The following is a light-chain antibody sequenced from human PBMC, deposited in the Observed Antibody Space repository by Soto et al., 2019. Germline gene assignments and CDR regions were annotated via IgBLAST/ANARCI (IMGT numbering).Light chain of an antibody. CDR2: GAS. J-gene: IGKJ1*01. V-gene: IGKV3-15*01. CDR1: QSVSTN. CDR3: QQYNDWPQT. Sequence: EIVMTQSPATLSVSPGEGATLSCRASQSVSTNLAWYQQKPGQGPRLLIYGASTRATGVPARFSGSGSGTEFTLTISSLQSEDFVVYYCQQYNDWPQTFDQGTKVEIK.